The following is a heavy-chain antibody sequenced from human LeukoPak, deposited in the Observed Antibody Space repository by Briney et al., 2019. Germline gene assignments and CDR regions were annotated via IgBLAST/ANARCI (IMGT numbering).Heavy chain of an antibody. Sequence: ASETVSFTASGYVFTLYQMHCVRQAPGEGLVWVGVTFVGGGGAIFAQRIQGRVTMTSDTSTTTVYMELSSLRSEDTAVYYCAREYDGSYNCDYWGQGTLVTVSS. D-gene: IGHD1-26*01. CDR1: GYVFTLYQ. CDR2: TFVGGGGA. V-gene: IGHV1-46*01. CDR3: AREYDGSYNCDY. J-gene: IGHJ4*02.